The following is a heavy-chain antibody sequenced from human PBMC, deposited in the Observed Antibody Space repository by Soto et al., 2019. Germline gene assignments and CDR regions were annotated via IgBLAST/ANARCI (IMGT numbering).Heavy chain of an antibody. J-gene: IGHJ6*02. Sequence: GESLKISCKGSGYSFTNYWIGWVRQRPGKGLEWMGIIYPGDSDTRYSPSFQGQVTISADKSISTAYLQWSSLKASDTAMYYCAGGGVRGVITRTRDYYGMDVWGQGITVTVSS. D-gene: IGHD3-10*01. CDR1: GYSFTNYW. V-gene: IGHV5-51*01. CDR3: AGGGVRGVITRTRDYYGMDV. CDR2: IYPGDSDT.